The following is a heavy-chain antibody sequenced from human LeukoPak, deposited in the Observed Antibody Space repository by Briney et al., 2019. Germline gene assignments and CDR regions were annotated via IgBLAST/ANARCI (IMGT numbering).Heavy chain of an antibody. CDR3: ARNSYYDFWSGYYSRGGDEYYFDY. Sequence: SETLSLTCAVYGGSFSGYYWSWIRQPPGKGLEWIGEINHSGSTNYNPSLKSRVTISVDTSKNQFSLKLSSVTAADTAVYYCARNSYYDFWSGYYSRGGDEYYFDYWGQGTLVTVSS. V-gene: IGHV4-34*01. CDR2: INHSGST. J-gene: IGHJ4*02. CDR1: GGSFSGYY. D-gene: IGHD3-3*01.